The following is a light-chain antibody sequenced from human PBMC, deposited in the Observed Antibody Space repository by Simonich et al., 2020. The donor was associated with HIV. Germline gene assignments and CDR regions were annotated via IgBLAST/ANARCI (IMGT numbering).Light chain of an antibody. CDR3: QQYNSYPVT. CDR1: QSISNW. J-gene: IGKJ1*01. Sequence: DIQMTQSPSTLSASVGDRVTITSRASQSISNWLALYQQKPGKAPKLLIYKASSLESGVPSRFSGSGSGTEFTLTISSLQPDDFATYYCQQYNSYPVTFGQGTKVEIK. V-gene: IGKV1-5*03. CDR2: KAS.